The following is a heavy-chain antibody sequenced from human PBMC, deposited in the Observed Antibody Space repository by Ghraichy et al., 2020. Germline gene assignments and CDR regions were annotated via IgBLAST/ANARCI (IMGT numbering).Heavy chain of an antibody. CDR3: ARHRLTGGPDAIVI. J-gene: IGHJ3*02. CDR1: SGSISSYF. CDR2: IYHSGST. Sequence: SQTLSLTCTVSSGSISSYFWSWIRQPPGKGLEWIGYIYHSGSTNYDPSLKSRVTISLDTSKNQFYLKLNSVSAADAAIYYCARHRLTGGPDAIVIWGQGAVVTVSS. D-gene: IGHD7-27*01. V-gene: IGHV4-59*08.